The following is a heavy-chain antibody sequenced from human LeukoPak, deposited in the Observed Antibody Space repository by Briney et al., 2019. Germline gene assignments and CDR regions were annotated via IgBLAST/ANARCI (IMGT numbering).Heavy chain of an antibody. J-gene: IGHJ4*02. CDR3: VGDRTGTPIL. D-gene: IGHD1-1*01. V-gene: IGHV3-9*01. Sequence: PGGSLRLSCAASGFTFDDYAMHWVRQAPGKGLEWVSGISWNSGSIGYADSVKGRFTISRDNAKNSLYLQMNSLRAEDTAVYYCVGDRTGTPILWGQGTLVTVSS. CDR1: GFTFDDYA. CDR2: ISWNSGSI.